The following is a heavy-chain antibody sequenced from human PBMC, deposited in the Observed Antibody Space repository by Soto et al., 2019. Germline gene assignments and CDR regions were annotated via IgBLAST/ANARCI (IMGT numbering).Heavy chain of an antibody. CDR3: ERTSVEMATINRWFDP. CDR2: IYYSGST. Sequence: SETLSLTCTVSGGSISSYYWSCIRQPPWEGLEWVVYIYYSGSTNYNPSLKSRVTISVDTSKNQFSLKLSSVTAADTAVYYCERTSVEMATINRWFDPWGQGTLVTVS. J-gene: IGHJ5*02. D-gene: IGHD5-12*01. V-gene: IGHV4-59*01. CDR1: GGSISSYY.